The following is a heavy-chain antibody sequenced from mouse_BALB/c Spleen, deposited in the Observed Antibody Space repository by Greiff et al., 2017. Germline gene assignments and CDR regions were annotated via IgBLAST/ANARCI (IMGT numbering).Heavy chain of an antibody. D-gene: IGHD2-1*01. V-gene: IGHV5-6*01. J-gene: IGHJ1*01. CDR1: GFTFSSYG. CDR3: ARLYYGNPYWYFDV. Sequence: EVKLVESGGDLVKPGGSLKLSCAASGFTFSSYGMSWVRQTPDKRLEWVATISSGGSYTYYPDSVKGRFTISRDNAKNTLYLQMSSLKSEDTAMYYCARLYYGNPYWYFDVWGAGTTVTVSS. CDR2: ISSGGSYT.